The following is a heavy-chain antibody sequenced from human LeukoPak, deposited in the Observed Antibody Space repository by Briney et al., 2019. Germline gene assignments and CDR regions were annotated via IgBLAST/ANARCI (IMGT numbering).Heavy chain of an antibody. Sequence: ASVKVSCKASGGTFSSYAISWVRQAPGQGLEWMGGIIPIFGTANYAQKFQGRVTITADKSTSTAYMELSRLRSDDTAVYYCARGYSSSWPYYFDYWGQGTLVTVSS. CDR3: ARGYSSSWPYYFDY. J-gene: IGHJ4*02. V-gene: IGHV1-69*06. CDR1: GGTFSSYA. D-gene: IGHD6-13*01. CDR2: IIPIFGTA.